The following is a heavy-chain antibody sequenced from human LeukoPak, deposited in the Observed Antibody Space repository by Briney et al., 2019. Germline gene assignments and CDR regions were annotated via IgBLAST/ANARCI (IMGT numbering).Heavy chain of an antibody. CDR1: GFTFRSYS. D-gene: IGHD6-6*01. J-gene: IGHJ4*02. V-gene: IGHV3-21*01. Sequence: GGSLRLSCAASGFTFRSYSMNWVRQAPGKGLEWVSTISSGSDYIYYANSVKGRFTISRDNAENSLYLQMNSLRAEDTAVYYCTRDLSLPAPEGFDYWGQGTLVTVSS. CDR2: ISSGSDYI. CDR3: TRDLSLPAPEGFDY.